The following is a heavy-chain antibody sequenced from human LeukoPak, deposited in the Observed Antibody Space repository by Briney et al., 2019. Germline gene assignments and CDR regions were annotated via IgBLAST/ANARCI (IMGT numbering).Heavy chain of an antibody. J-gene: IGHJ6*03. CDR1: GGSFSGYY. CDR2: INHSGST. D-gene: IGHD2-15*01. V-gene: IGHV4-34*01. Sequence: PSETLSLTCAVYGGSFSGYYWSWIRQPPGKGLEWIGEINHSGSTNYNPSLKSRVTISVDTSKNQFSLKLSSGTAADTAVYYCARLGYCSGGSCYSYYYYMDVWGKGTTVTVSS. CDR3: ARLGYCSGGSCYSYYYYMDV.